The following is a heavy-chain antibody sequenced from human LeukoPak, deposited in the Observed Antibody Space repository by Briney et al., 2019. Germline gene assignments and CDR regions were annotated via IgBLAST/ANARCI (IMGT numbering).Heavy chain of an antibody. D-gene: IGHD4-17*01. CDR3: ARGTITTVTDS. J-gene: IGHJ4*02. CDR1: GGSISSSNW. Sequence: RPSETLSLTCAISGGSISSSNWWTWVRQPPGKGLEWVGEIYLRGNTNYNPSLESRVTISVDESKTQLSLRLESVTAADTAVYYCARGTITTVTDSWGPGTLVTVSS. CDR2: IYLRGNT. V-gene: IGHV4-4*02.